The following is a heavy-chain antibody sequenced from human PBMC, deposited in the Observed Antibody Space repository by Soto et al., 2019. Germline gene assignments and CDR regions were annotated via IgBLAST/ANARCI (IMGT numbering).Heavy chain of an antibody. J-gene: IGHJ3*02. V-gene: IGHV1-46*01. CDR3: ARDRSAGTQNYYDSPGPEAFDI. CDR1: GYTFTSYY. CDR2: INPSGGST. D-gene: IGHD3-22*01. Sequence: GASVKVSCKASGYTFTSYYMHWVRQAPGQGLEWMGIINPSGGSTSYAQKFQGRVTMTRDTSTSTVYMELSSLRSEDTAAYYCARDRSAGTQNYYDSPGPEAFDIWGQGTMVTVSS.